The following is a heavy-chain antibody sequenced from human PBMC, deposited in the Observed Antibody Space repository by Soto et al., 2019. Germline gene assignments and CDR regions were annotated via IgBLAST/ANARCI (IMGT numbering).Heavy chain of an antibody. CDR3: ARGLYCSGGSCYGEAFDI. CDR1: GGTFSSYT. D-gene: IGHD2-15*01. V-gene: IGHV1-69*02. Sequence: QVQLVQSGAEVKKPGSSVKVSCKASGGTFSSYTISWVRQAPGQGLEWMGRIIPILGIANYAQKFQGRVTITGDKSTSTAYMELSSLRSEDTGVYYCARGLYCSGGSCYGEAFDIWGQGTMVTVSS. CDR2: IIPILGIA. J-gene: IGHJ3*02.